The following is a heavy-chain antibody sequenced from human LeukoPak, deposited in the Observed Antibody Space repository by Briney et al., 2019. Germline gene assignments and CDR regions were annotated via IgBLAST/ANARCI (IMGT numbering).Heavy chain of an antibody. J-gene: IGHJ4*02. CDR1: GFTFSTYA. CDR2: ISRGDDVT. CDR3: AKEGDSVVVAAADY. D-gene: IGHD2-15*01. V-gene: IGHV3-23*01. Sequence: GGSLRLSCAASGFTFSTYAMTWVRQAPGKGLEWVSLISRGDDVTYYADSVKGRFTISRDSSKNTLYLQMHSLRAEDTAVYYCAKEGDSVVVAAADYWGQGTLVTVSS.